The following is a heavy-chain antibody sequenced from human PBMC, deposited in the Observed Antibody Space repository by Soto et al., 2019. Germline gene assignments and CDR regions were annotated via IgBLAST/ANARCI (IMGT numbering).Heavy chain of an antibody. CDR1: GFTFSSYG. V-gene: IGHV3-33*01. J-gene: IGHJ6*02. CDR3: ARERQWLVLGYYYYGMDV. CDR2: IWYDGSNK. D-gene: IGHD6-19*01. Sequence: PGGSLRLSCAASGFTFSSYGMHWVRQAPGKGLEWVAVIWYDGSNKYYADSVKGRFTISRDNSKNTLYLQMNSLRAEDTAVYYCARERQWLVLGYYYYGMDVWGQGTTVTVSS.